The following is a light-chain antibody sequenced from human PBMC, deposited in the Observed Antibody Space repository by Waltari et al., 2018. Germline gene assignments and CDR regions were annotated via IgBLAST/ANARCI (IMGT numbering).Light chain of an antibody. V-gene: IGLV3-21*01. J-gene: IGLJ1*01. CDR2: YDR. CDR3: QVWDANTDPGV. CDR1: NIESKS. Sequence: SYVLTQPPSVSVAPGETARLTCGGNNIESKSVHWYRQRPGQAPVLVISYDRDRPSGMPDRLSGSNSGNTATLTISRVEAGDEADYYCQVWDANTDPGVFGTGTEVTVL.